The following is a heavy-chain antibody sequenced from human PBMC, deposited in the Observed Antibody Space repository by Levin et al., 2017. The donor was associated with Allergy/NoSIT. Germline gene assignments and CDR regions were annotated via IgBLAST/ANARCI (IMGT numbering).Heavy chain of an antibody. J-gene: IGHJ4*02. Sequence: SCAASGFTFDDYAMHWVRQAPGKGLEWVSGISWNSGSIGYADSVKGRFTISRDNAKNSLYLQMNSLRAEDTALYYCAKDTWSTALAHLDYWGQGTLVTVSS. CDR1: GFTFDDYA. V-gene: IGHV3-9*01. CDR2: ISWNSGSI. D-gene: IGHD2-15*01. CDR3: AKDTWSTALAHLDY.